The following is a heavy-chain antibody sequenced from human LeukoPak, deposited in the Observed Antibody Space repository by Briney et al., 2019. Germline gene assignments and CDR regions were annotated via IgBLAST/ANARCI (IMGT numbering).Heavy chain of an antibody. CDR2: IKQDGSEK. CDR3: ARYYDFWSGSRSHYYYYYMDV. J-gene: IGHJ6*03. CDR1: GFTFSSYW. Sequence: GGSLRLSCAASGFTFSSYWMSWVRQAPGKGLEWVANIKQDGSEKYYVDSVKGRFTISRDNAKNSLYLQMNSLRAEDTAVYYCARYYDFWSGSRSHYYYYYMDVWGKGTTVTVSS. V-gene: IGHV3-7*01. D-gene: IGHD3-3*01.